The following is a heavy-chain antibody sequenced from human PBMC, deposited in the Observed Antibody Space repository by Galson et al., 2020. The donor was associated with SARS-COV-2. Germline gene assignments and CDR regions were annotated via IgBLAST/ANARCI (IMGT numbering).Heavy chain of an antibody. Sequence: SQTLSLTCTVSGGSLRRYYWRWIRQPPGKGLEWIGYIYYSGSTNYNHSLKSRVTISVDPSKNQFPLKLSSVTAADTAVYYCARQGGIIFGVVMVPSWFDPWGQGTLVTVSS. V-gene: IGHV4-59*08. CDR1: GGSLRRYY. J-gene: IGHJ5*02. CDR3: ARQGGIIFGVVMVPSWFDP. D-gene: IGHD3-3*01. CDR2: IYYSGST.